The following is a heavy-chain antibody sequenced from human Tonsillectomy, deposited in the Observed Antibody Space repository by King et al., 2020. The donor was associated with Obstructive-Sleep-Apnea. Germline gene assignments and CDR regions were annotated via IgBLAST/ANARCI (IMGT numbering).Heavy chain of an antibody. Sequence: LQESGPGLVKPSETLSLTCAVSGGSISSYSWSWIRQPPGKGLEWIGYIYYSWTTNYNPSLKSRVTISVDTSKNQVSLKLTSVTAADTAVYYCARSPGAVAGNWYFDLWGRGTLVTVSS. CDR1: GGSISSYS. D-gene: IGHD6-19*01. CDR3: ARSPGAVAGNWYFDL. CDR2: IYYSWTT. V-gene: IGHV4-59*01. J-gene: IGHJ2*01.